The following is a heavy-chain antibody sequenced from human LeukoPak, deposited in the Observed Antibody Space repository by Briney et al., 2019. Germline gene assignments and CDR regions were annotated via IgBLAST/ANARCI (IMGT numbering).Heavy chain of an antibody. CDR2: IYYNGGT. CDR3: ATDWEY. D-gene: IGHD3-9*01. V-gene: IGHV4-39*01. CDR1: GYPVSTSNYY. Sequence: PSETLSLTCTVSGYPVSTSNYYWGWIRQPPGKGLEWLGGIYYNGGTFYIPSLKSRLTMSLDTSKNQFSLNLSSVTAADTAIYYCATDWEYWGPGALVTVSS. J-gene: IGHJ4*02.